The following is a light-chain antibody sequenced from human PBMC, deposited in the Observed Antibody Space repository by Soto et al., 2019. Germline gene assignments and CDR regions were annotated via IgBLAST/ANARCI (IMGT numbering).Light chain of an antibody. CDR2: DAS. V-gene: IGKV3-11*01. CDR3: QQRGDWPPIT. Sequence: EIVLTQSPSTLSLSPGERATLSCRASQSVSSYLAWYQQKPGQAPRLLIYDASNRATGIPARFSGSGSGTEFTLTISSLQSEDFAVYYCQQRGDWPPITFGQGTRLEIK. J-gene: IGKJ5*01. CDR1: QSVSSY.